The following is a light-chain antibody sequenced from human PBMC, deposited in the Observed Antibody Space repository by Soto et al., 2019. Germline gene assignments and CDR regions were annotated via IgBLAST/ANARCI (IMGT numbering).Light chain of an antibody. CDR1: QSVDSSY. CDR3: QQLGSSPPVT. CDR2: GAT. J-gene: IGKJ3*01. Sequence: EIVLTQSPGTLSLSPGERATLSCRASQSVDSSYLAWYQQVPGQAPRLLIYGATIRATGIPDRFNGSGSGTDCALTISRLDTEDFAVYYCQQLGSSPPVTFGPGTKVDIK. V-gene: IGKV3-20*01.